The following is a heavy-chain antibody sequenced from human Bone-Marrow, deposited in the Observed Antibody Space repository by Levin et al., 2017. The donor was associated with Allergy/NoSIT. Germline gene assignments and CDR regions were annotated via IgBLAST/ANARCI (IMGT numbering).Heavy chain of an antibody. CDR2: IYYSGST. D-gene: IGHD1-7*01. CDR1: GGSISSGGYY. CDR3: ARRGALELRNNWFDP. Sequence: SQTLSLTCTVSGGSISSGGYYWSWIRQHPGKGLEWIGYIYYSGSTYYNPSLKSRVTISVDTSKNQFSLKLSSVTAADTAVYYCARRGALELRNNWFDPWGQGTLVTVSS. J-gene: IGHJ5*02. V-gene: IGHV4-31*03.